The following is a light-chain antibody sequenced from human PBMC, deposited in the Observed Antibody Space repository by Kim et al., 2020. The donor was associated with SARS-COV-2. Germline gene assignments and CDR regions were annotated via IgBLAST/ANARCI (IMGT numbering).Light chain of an antibody. V-gene: IGLV3-1*01. Sequence: SYELTQPPSVSVSPGQTASITCSGDKLGDKYACWYQQKPGQSPVLVIYQDSKRPSGIPERFSGSNSGNTATLTISGTQARDEADYYCQAWDSTWMLVGG. CDR2: QDS. J-gene: IGLJ3*02. CDR3: QAWDSTWM. CDR1: KLGDKY.